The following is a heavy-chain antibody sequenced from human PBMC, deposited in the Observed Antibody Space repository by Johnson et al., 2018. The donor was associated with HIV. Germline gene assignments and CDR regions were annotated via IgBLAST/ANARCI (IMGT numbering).Heavy chain of an antibody. CDR3: AKDRNGGAFDI. D-gene: IGHD1-14*01. CDR1: GFAFSNFG. Sequence: QVQLVESGGGVVQPGRSLRLSCAASGFAFSNFGMHWVRQAPGKGLEWVAVTSYDGTNKYYADSVKGRFTISRDNSKNTLYLQMNSLRAEDTAVYYCAKDRNGGAFDIWGQGTMVTVSS. J-gene: IGHJ3*02. CDR2: TSYDGTNK. V-gene: IGHV3-30*18.